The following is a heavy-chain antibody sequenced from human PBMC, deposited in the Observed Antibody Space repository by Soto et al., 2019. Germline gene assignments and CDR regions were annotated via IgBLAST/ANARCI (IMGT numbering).Heavy chain of an antibody. V-gene: IGHV4-59*01. Sequence: SETLSLTCTVSGGSISRYYWSGIRQPPGKGLEWIGYIYYSGSTIYNPSLKSRVTISVDTSKNQFALKLSSVTAADTAVYYCARDRGEYSSSSGGFDPWGQGTLVTVSP. CDR3: ARDRGEYSSSSGGFDP. J-gene: IGHJ5*02. CDR2: IYYSGST. CDR1: GGSISRYY. D-gene: IGHD6-6*01.